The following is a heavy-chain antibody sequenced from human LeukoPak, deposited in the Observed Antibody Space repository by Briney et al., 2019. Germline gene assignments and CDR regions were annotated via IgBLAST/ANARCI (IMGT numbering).Heavy chain of an antibody. V-gene: IGHV3-74*03. CDR3: ARGSLRR. J-gene: IGHJ4*02. Sequence: GGSLRLSCAASGFTFSSYWMHWVRQAPGKGLVWVSGTNTDGSSTMYADSVKGRFTIARDNAKNSLYLQMNSLRAEDTAVYYCARGSLRRWGQGTLVTVSS. CDR2: TNTDGSST. CDR1: GFTFSSYW.